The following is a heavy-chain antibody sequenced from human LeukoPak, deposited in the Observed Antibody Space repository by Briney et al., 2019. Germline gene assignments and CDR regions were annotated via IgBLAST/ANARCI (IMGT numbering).Heavy chain of an antibody. D-gene: IGHD5-18*01. CDR2: IYSGGST. Sequence: GGSLRLSCAASGFTFSSYAMHWVRQAPGKGLERVSVIYSGGSTYYADSVKGRFTISRDNSKNTLYLQMNSLRAEDTAVYYCAKDSMGVQLWLPGDFDYWGQGTLVTVSS. J-gene: IGHJ4*02. V-gene: IGHV3-NL1*01. CDR3: AKDSMGVQLWLPGDFDY. CDR1: GFTFSSYA.